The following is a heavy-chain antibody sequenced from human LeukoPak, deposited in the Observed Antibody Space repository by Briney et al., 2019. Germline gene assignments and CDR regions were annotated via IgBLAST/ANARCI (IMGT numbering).Heavy chain of an antibody. Sequence: SETLSLTCAVSGHSISSGYYWGWIRQPPGKGLEWIGSIYHSGSTYYNPSLKSRVTISVDTSKNQFSLKLSSVTAADTAVYYCARPNVRGYSYGYFDYWGQGTLVTVSS. CDR2: IYHSGST. D-gene: IGHD5-18*01. CDR1: GHSISSGYY. J-gene: IGHJ4*02. V-gene: IGHV4-38-2*01. CDR3: ARPNVRGYSYGYFDY.